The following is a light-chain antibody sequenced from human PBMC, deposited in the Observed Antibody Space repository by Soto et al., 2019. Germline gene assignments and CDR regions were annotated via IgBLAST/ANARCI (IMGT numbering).Light chain of an antibody. Sequence: IPLTQSPSSLSASVGDRVTIACRASASISDYLNWYQHKPGEAPKVLVYSASNLRGGVPSRFSGTGSGTDFTLTISCLQPEDVATYYCQQTFSNLLSFGGGTKVESK. CDR2: SAS. CDR3: QQTFSNLLS. CDR1: ASISDY. V-gene: IGKV1-39*01. J-gene: IGKJ4*01.